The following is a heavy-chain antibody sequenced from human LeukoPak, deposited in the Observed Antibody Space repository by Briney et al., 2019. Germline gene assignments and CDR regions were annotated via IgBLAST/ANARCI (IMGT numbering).Heavy chain of an antibody. CDR3: ARFPHLWVRGIFVVL. J-gene: IGHJ4*02. CDR1: GGSFSGFS. V-gene: IGHV4-34*01. CDR2: INPTGST. D-gene: IGHD3-10*01. Sequence: SQTLSLTCAVYGGSFSGFSWSWIRQPPGKWLDRNGEINPTGSTNYNPSLKSRVTISVDTSKNQFSLRLSSVTDADTALYYCARFPHLWVRGIFVVLWGQGTLVTVSS.